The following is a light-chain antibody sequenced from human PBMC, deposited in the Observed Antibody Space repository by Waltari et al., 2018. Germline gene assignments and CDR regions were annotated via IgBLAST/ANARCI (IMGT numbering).Light chain of an antibody. CDR1: SSDVGGYNF. Sequence: QSALTQPASVSGSPGQSITISCTGTSSDVGGYNFVSWYQQHPGKAPKLMIYDVNNRPSGVSNRCSGSKSGNTASLTISGLQAEDEADYFCSSYTISSTWVFGGGTNLTVL. CDR3: SSYTISSTWV. J-gene: IGLJ3*02. CDR2: DVN. V-gene: IGLV2-14*03.